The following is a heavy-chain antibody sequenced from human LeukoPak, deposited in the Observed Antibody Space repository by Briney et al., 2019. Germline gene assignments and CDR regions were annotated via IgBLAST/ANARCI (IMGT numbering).Heavy chain of an antibody. CDR1: GGSVYTSDYY. CDR3: ARAFDS. Sequence: SETLSLTCTVSGGSVYTSDYYWGWVRQPPGKGPEWIGDIFYPGKTNYNPSLKSRVSISIDTSKNQFSLKLTSVTAADTAVYYCARAFDSWGQGTLVTVSS. J-gene: IGHJ4*02. CDR2: IFYPGKT. V-gene: IGHV4-39*07.